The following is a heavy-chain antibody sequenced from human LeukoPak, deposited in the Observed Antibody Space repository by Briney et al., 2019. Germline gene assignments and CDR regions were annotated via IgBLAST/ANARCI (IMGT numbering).Heavy chain of an antibody. J-gene: IGHJ3*02. CDR2: IFHTGST. CDR3: ARHYYGSGSYYSRDAFDI. V-gene: IGHV4-59*08. CDR1: GGSISSDY. Sequence: SETLSLTCSVSGGSISSDYWSWIRQPPGKGLEWIAYIFHTGSTNNNPSLESRVTISVDRSKNQFSLKLSSVTAADTAVYYCARHYYGSGSYYSRDAFDIWGQGTMVTVSS. D-gene: IGHD3-10*01.